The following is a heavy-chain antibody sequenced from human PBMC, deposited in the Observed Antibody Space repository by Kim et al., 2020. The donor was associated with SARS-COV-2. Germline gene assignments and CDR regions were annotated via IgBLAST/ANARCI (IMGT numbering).Heavy chain of an antibody. CDR1: GYTFTGYY. J-gene: IGHJ4*02. CDR3: ARAEGLSYYDFWSGYYTD. V-gene: IGHV1-2*02. CDR2: INPNSGGT. Sequence: ASVKVSCKASGYTFTGYYMHWVRQAPGQGLEWMGWINPNSGGTNYAQKFQGRVTMTRDTSISTAYMELSRLRSDDTAVYYCARAEGLSYYDFWSGYYTDWGQGTLVTVSS. D-gene: IGHD3-3*01.